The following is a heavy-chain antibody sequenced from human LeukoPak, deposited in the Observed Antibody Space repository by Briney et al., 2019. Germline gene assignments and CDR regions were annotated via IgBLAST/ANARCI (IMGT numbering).Heavy chain of an antibody. CDR3: ARDQDYGLDY. Sequence: PGGSLRLSCAASGFTFSTYSMNWVRQAPGKGLEWVSSISTSGTYIYYADSLKGRFTISRDNAKNSLYLQLSSLRAEDTAVYYCARDQDYGLDYWGQGTLVTVSS. D-gene: IGHD4-17*01. CDR2: ISTSGTYI. J-gene: IGHJ4*02. V-gene: IGHV3-21*01. CDR1: GFTFSTYS.